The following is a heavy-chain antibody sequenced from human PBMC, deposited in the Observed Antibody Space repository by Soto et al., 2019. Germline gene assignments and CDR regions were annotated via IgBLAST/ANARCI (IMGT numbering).Heavy chain of an antibody. CDR2: IYWDDDN. Sequence: QITLKESGPALVKPTQTLTLTCTFSGFSLSTSGEAVGWIRQPPGEALEWLALIYWDDDNRYNPTLKTRLTITKDPSKNRVVLTLTNMDPVDTATYYCAHYVSASPAGWFDPWGQGILVTVSS. D-gene: IGHD3-10*01. CDR1: GFSLSTSGEA. V-gene: IGHV2-5*02. CDR3: AHYVSASPAGWFDP. J-gene: IGHJ5*02.